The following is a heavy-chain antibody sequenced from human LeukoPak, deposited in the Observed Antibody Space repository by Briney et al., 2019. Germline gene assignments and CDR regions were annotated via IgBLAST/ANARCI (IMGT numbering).Heavy chain of an antibody. V-gene: IGHV1-2*02. CDR3: ALSDDYSNSFDY. D-gene: IGHD4-11*01. J-gene: IGHJ4*02. CDR1: GYTFTGYY. Sequence: VASVKVSCKASGYTFTGYYMHWVRQAPGQGLEWMGWINPNSGGTNYAQKFQGRVTMTRDTSISTAYMELSRLRFDDTAVYYCALSDDYSNSFDYWGQGTLVTVSS. CDR2: INPNSGGT.